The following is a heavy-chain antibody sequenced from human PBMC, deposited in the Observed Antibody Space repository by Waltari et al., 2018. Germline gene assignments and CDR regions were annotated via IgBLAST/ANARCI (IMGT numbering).Heavy chain of an antibody. J-gene: IGHJ6*02. D-gene: IGHD6-19*01. CDR1: GDSLTDYW. CDR2: IYRLDSDT. Sequence: EVQLVQSGAEVKKPGESLKISCQVSGDSLTDYWIAWVRRMPGKGLEWMGIIYRLDSDTRYRPAFQVRVTISVDKSIDTAYLEWSSLKASDTGIYYCAKPWNNGWYYSGMDVWGQGTSVTVSS. CDR3: AKPWNNGWYYSGMDV. V-gene: IGHV5-51*01.